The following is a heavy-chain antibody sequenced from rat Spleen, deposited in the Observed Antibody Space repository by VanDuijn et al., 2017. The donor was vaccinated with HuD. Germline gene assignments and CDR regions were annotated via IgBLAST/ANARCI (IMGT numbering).Heavy chain of an antibody. D-gene: IGHD4-3*01. CDR1: GFSLTTYN. V-gene: IGHV2-52*01. J-gene: IGHJ4*01. CDR2: IWRNGNT. Sequence: QVQLKESGPGLVQPSQTLSLTCTVSGFSLTTYNVHWVRQPPGKGLEWRGIIWRNGNTDYNSALKSRLSINRDTSKSQVFLKMNSLQTDDKAIYYCTSGAMDAWGQGASVTVSS. CDR3: TSGAMDA.